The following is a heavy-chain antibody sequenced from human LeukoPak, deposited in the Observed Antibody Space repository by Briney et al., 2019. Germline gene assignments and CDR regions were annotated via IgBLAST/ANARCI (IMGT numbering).Heavy chain of an antibody. Sequence: GRSLRLSCAASGFTFSSYSMNWVRQAPGKGLEWVSSISSSSSYIYYADSVKGRFTISRDNAKNSLYLQMNSLRAEDTAVYYCARSSRGIPWDFRGQGTLVTVSS. J-gene: IGHJ4*02. D-gene: IGHD1-26*01. CDR2: ISSSSSYI. CDR3: ARSSRGIPWDF. CDR1: GFTFSSYS. V-gene: IGHV3-21*01.